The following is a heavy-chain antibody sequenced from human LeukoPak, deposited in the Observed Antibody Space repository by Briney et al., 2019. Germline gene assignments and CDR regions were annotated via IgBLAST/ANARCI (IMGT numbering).Heavy chain of an antibody. Sequence: GGSLRLSCAASGFTFDDYAMHWVRQAPGKGLEWVSGISWNSGSMGYADSVKGRFTISRDNAKNSLYLQMNSLRAEDTALYYCAKDKHHYGSGTICDWGQGTLVTVSS. D-gene: IGHD3-10*01. CDR3: AKDKHHYGSGTICD. J-gene: IGHJ4*02. CDR1: GFTFDDYA. V-gene: IGHV3-9*01. CDR2: ISWNSGSM.